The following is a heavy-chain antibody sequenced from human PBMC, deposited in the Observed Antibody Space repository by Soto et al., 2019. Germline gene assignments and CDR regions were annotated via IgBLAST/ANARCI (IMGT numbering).Heavy chain of an antibody. J-gene: IGHJ2*01. CDR1: GFTFSSYG. CDR2: IWYDGSNK. D-gene: IGHD7-27*01. CDR3: AKDRNWAQPRYFDL. V-gene: IGHV3-33*06. Sequence: GGSLRLSCAASGFTFSSYGMHWVRQAPGKGLEWVAVIWYDGSNKYYADSVKGRFTISRDNSKNTLYLQMNSLRAEDTAVYYCAKDRNWAQPRYFDLWGRGTLVTVSS.